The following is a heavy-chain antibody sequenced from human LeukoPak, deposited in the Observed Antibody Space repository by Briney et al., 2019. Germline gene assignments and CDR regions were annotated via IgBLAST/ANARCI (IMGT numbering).Heavy chain of an antibody. CDR1: GGSISSYY. D-gene: IGHD5-24*01. CDR2: IYYSGST. V-gene: IGHV4-59*01. J-gene: IGHJ4*02. Sequence: PSETLSLTCAVSGGSISSYYWSWIRQPPGKGLEWIGYIYYSGSTNYNPSLKSRVTISVDTSKNQFSLKLSSVTAADTAVYYCARGGDGYNPQFLDYWGQGTLVTVSS. CDR3: ARGGDGYNPQFLDY.